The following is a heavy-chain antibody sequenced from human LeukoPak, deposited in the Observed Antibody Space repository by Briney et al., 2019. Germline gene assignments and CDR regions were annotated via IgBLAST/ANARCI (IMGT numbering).Heavy chain of an antibody. V-gene: IGHV3-23*01. CDR3: STISFYYYMDV. CDR2: ISGGGGST. D-gene: IGHD2-21*01. Sequence: GGSLRLSCAASGFTLTSYAMSWVRQAPGKGLEWVSAISGGGGSTYYADSVKGRFTISRDNSKNTLYLQMNSLRAEDTAVYYCSTISFYYYMDVWGKGTTVTISS. CDR1: GFTLTSYA. J-gene: IGHJ6*03.